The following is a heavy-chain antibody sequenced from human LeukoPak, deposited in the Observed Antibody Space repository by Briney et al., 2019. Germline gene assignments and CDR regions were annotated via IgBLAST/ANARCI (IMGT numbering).Heavy chain of an antibody. CDR2: ISAYNGNT. Sequence: GASVKVSCKASGYTFTGYYMHWVRQAPGQGLEWMGWISAYNGNTNYAQKLQGRVTMTTDTSTSTAYMELRSLRSDDTAVYYCARPAPYYGSGSYLLYYFDYWGQGTLVTVSS. J-gene: IGHJ4*02. CDR1: GYTFTGYY. D-gene: IGHD3-10*01. CDR3: ARPAPYYGSGSYLLYYFDY. V-gene: IGHV1-18*04.